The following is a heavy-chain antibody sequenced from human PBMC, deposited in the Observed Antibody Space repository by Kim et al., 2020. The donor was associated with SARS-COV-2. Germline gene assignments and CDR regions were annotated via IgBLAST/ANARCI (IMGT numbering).Heavy chain of an antibody. J-gene: IGHJ5*02. CDR3: ARGFSSSWYIRRGNWFDP. V-gene: IGHV4-34*01. Sequence: KSRVTMSVDTSKNQFSLKLSSVTAADTAVYYCARGFSSSWYIRRGNWFDPWGQGTLVTVSS. D-gene: IGHD6-13*01.